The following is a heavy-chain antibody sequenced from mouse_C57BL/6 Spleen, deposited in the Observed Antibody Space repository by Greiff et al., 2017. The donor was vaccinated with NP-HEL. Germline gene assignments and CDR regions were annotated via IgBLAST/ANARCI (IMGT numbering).Heavy chain of an antibody. Sequence: QVQLQQPGAELVMPGASVKLSCKASGYTFTSYWMHWVKQRPGQGLEWIGEIDPSDSYTNYNQKFKGKSTLTVDKSSSTAYMQLNSLTSEDSAVYYCARGGLQYYFDYWGQGTTLTVSS. J-gene: IGHJ2*01. CDR2: IDPSDSYT. CDR3: ARGGLQYYFDY. V-gene: IGHV1-69*01. CDR1: GYTFTSYW. D-gene: IGHD2-4*01.